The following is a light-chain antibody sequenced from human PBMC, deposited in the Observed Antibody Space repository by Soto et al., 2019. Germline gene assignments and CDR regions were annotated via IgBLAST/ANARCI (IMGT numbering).Light chain of an antibody. V-gene: IGKV3-15*01. J-gene: IGKJ5*01. Sequence: EIAMTQSPATLSVSPGERATLSCRASQYISNNLAWYQQRPGQAPSLLIYGASTRATGVPARFSGSGSGTDFLLLIIGLQSADSAVYYCQQYNNWSPRTFGQGTRVEIK. CDR2: GAS. CDR1: QYISNN. CDR3: QQYNNWSPRT.